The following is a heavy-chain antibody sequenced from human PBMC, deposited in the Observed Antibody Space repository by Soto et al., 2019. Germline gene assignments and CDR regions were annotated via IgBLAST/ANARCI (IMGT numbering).Heavy chain of an antibody. Sequence: ASVKVSCKASGYTFTSYGISWVRQAPGQGLEWMGWISAYNGNTNYAQKLQGRVTMTTDTSTSTAYMELRSLRSDDTAVYYCARDYYGSGRLNAHNWFDRWGQGTLVTSPQ. CDR1: GYTFTSYG. J-gene: IGHJ5*02. D-gene: IGHD3-10*01. CDR3: ARDYYGSGRLNAHNWFDR. CDR2: ISAYNGNT. V-gene: IGHV1-18*01.